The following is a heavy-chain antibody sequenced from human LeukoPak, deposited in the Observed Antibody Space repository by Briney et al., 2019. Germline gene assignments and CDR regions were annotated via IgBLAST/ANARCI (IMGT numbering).Heavy chain of an antibody. J-gene: IGHJ2*01. CDR1: GFTFSSYD. CDR2: IGTAGET. Sequence: PGGSLRLSCAASGFTFSSYDMHWVRQATGKGLEWVSAIGTAGETYYPGSVKGRFTISRENAKNSLYLQMNSLRAGDTAVYYCARVQGLDFRWYFDLWGRGTLVTVSS. CDR3: ARVQGLDFRWYFDL. V-gene: IGHV3-13*01.